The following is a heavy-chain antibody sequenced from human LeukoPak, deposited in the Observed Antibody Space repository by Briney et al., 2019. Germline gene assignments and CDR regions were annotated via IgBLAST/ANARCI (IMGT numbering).Heavy chain of an antibody. CDR3: VRALSTIFGVVFDY. CDR1: GDSISGSGYY. D-gene: IGHD3-3*01. Sequence: SETLSLTCTVSGDSISGSGYYWGWIRQPPGKGLEWIGSIYYSGSSYYNPSLKSRVTISVDTSKNQFSLKLNSVTAADTAVYYCVRALSTIFGVVFDYWGQGTLVTVSS. CDR2: IYYSGSS. V-gene: IGHV4-39*07. J-gene: IGHJ4*02.